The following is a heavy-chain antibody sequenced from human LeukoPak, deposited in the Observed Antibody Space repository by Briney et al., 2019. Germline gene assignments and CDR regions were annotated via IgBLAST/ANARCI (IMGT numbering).Heavy chain of an antibody. CDR2: IYYSGST. CDR3: AREYGYRDY. V-gene: IGHV4-59*12. Sequence: PSETLSLTCTVSGGSISNYYWSWLRRPPGKGLEWIGYIYYSGSTLYNPSLKSRVTISVDTSKNQFSLKLSSVTAADTAVYYCAREYGYRDYWGQGTLVTVSS. J-gene: IGHJ4*02. D-gene: IGHD6-13*01. CDR1: GGSISNYY.